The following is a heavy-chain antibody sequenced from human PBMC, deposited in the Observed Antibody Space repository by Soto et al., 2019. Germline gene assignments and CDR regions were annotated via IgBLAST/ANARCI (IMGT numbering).Heavy chain of an antibody. D-gene: IGHD6-13*01. Sequence: SETLSLTCTVPGGSISSGGYYWSWIRQRPGKGLEWIGYIYYSGSTYYNPSLKSRVTISVDTSKNQFSLKLSSVTAADTAVYYCAGSFGVAAAGPFDYWGQGTLVTLSS. J-gene: IGHJ4*02. CDR3: AGSFGVAAAGPFDY. CDR2: IYYSGST. V-gene: IGHV4-31*03. CDR1: GGSISSGGYY.